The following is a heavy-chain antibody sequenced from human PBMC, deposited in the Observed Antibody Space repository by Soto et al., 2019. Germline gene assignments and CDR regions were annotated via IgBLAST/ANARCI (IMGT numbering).Heavy chain of an antibody. J-gene: IGHJ6*02. Sequence: ASVKVSFKASGYTFTSYYMHWVRQAPGQGLEWMGIINPSGGSTSYAQKFQGRVTMTRDTSTSTVYMELSSLRSEDTAVYYCARSGEVAAAGASYYYYGMDVWGQGTTVTVSS. D-gene: IGHD6-13*01. CDR1: GYTFTSYY. V-gene: IGHV1-46*01. CDR3: ARSGEVAAAGASYYYYGMDV. CDR2: INPSGGST.